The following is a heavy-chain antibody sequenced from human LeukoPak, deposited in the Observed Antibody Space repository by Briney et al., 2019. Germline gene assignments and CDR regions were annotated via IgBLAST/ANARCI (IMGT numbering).Heavy chain of an antibody. CDR1: GFTFTNAW. J-gene: IGHJ4*02. V-gene: IGHV3-15*01. CDR2: IKSKADAGTT. D-gene: IGHD3-22*01. Sequence: GGSLRLSCVASGFTFTNAWMSWVRQAPGRGLKWVGRIKSKADAGTTDHAAPVKGRFTISREDSKNTLYLQMNSLKTEDTAVYYCTTVYSDSGGFYFNYCDYWGQGTLVTVST. CDR3: TTVYSDSGGFYFNYCDY.